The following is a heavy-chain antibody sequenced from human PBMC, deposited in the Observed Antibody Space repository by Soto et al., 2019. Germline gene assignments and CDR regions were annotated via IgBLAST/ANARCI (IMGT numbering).Heavy chain of an antibody. V-gene: IGHV3-23*01. J-gene: IGHJ4*02. Sequence: GGSLRLSCAASGFTFSSYAMSWVRQAPGKGLEWVSAISGSGGSTYYADSVKGRFTISRDNSKNTLYLQMNSLRAEDTAVYYCAKVPLQDDYCSGGSCYPILDYWGQGTLVTVSS. CDR3: AKVPLQDDYCSGGSCYPILDY. D-gene: IGHD2-15*01. CDR1: GFTFSSYA. CDR2: ISGSGGST.